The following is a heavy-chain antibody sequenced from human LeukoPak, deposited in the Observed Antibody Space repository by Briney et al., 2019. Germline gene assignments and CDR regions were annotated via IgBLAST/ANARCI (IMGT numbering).Heavy chain of an antibody. V-gene: IGHV4-34*01. D-gene: IGHD2-2*01. Sequence: KPSETLSLTCAVSGGSFNGYFWTWIRQPPGKGLEWIGEITNTGDTKYNPSLNNRVTIAVDTSKRQFSLRLTSVPAADTAMYYCARAPYIRSWYQLSRGEDYWGQGTLVTVST. J-gene: IGHJ4*02. CDR2: ITNTGDT. CDR1: GGSFNGYF. CDR3: ARAPYIRSWYQLSRGEDY.